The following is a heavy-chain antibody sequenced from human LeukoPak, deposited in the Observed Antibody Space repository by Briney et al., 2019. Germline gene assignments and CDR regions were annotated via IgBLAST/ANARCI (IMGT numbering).Heavy chain of an antibody. V-gene: IGHV4-39*01. D-gene: IGHD4-23*01. CDR1: GGSIRSRNDY. CDR2: IYYSGST. CDR3: ARSYGGHSVCDAFDI. Sequence: SETLSLTCTVSGGSIRSRNDYWGWIRQPPGTGLEWIGSIYYSGSTYYNPSLSGRVTISGDTSKNQFSLKLTSVTAADTAVYYCARSYGGHSVCDAFDIWGQGTMVTVSS. J-gene: IGHJ3*02.